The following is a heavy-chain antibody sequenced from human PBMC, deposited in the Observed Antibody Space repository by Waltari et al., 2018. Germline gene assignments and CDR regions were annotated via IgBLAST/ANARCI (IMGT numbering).Heavy chain of an antibody. CDR2: IKSKTDGGTT. V-gene: IGHV3-15*01. J-gene: IGHJ4*02. Sequence: EVQLVESGGGLVKPGGSLSLSCAASGFTFSNAWLSWVRQAPGTGLEWVGRIKSKTDGGTTDYAAPVKGRLTISREDSKNTLYLQMNSLKTEDTAVYYCTTDAYYGQDYWGQGTLVTVSS. D-gene: IGHD3-10*01. CDR3: TTDAYYGQDY. CDR1: GFTFSNAW.